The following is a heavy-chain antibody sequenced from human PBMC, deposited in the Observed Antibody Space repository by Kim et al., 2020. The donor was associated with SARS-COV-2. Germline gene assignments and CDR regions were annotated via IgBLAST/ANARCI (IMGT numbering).Heavy chain of an antibody. J-gene: IGHJ5*02. Sequence: GGSLRLSCAASGFTFSSYWMSWVRQAPGKGLEWVANIKQDGSEKYYVDSVKGRFTISRDNAKNSLYLQMNSLRAEDTAVYYCARERTWRYYDSSGYYYTGWFDPWGQGTLVTVSS. D-gene: IGHD3-22*01. V-gene: IGHV3-7*01. CDR1: GFTFSSYW. CDR3: ARERTWRYYDSSGYYYTGWFDP. CDR2: IKQDGSEK.